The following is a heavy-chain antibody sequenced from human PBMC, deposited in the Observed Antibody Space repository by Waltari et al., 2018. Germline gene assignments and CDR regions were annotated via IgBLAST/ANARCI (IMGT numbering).Heavy chain of an antibody. CDR2: IEQDGSEK. V-gene: IGHV3-7*04. CDR1: AFSVSNYW. Sequence: EVHLVESGGALFQPGGSLRLSSAAAAFSVSNYWMNWVRQAPEKGREWVANIEQDGSEKNYVDSVKGRFTISRDNAKSSVYLQMNSLRAEDTAVYYCAGGSGWLPDSWGQGTLVTVSS. CDR3: AGGSGWLPDS. J-gene: IGHJ4*02. D-gene: IGHD6-19*01.